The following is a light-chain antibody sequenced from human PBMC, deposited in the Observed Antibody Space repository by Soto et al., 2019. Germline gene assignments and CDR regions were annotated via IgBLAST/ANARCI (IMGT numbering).Light chain of an antibody. J-gene: IGKJ2*01. V-gene: IGKV3-15*01. Sequence: EIVMTQSPATLSVSPGEGATVSCKASQSVSSKLAWYQQKPGQAPRVLIYGASTRATSIPARFSGSGSGTEFTLTISSLQSEDFAVYYCLQYNNWPFTFGQGTKLEIK. CDR3: LQYNNWPFT. CDR2: GAS. CDR1: QSVSSK.